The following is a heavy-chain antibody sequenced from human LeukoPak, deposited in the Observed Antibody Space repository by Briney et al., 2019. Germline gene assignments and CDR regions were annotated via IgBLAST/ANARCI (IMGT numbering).Heavy chain of an antibody. Sequence: SETLSLTCAVYGGSFSGYYWSGIRQSPGKGLEWIGEINHSGSTNYNPSLKSRVTISVDTSKNQFSLKLSSVTAADTAVYYCARDPRGSGSYYNPPFDYWGQGTLVTVSS. D-gene: IGHD3-10*01. J-gene: IGHJ4*02. CDR1: GGSFSGYY. CDR3: ARDPRGSGSYYNPPFDY. V-gene: IGHV4-34*01. CDR2: INHSGST.